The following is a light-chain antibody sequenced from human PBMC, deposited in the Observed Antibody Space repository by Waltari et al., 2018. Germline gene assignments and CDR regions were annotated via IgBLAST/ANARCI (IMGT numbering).Light chain of an antibody. CDR2: EVS. CDR1: SSDVGGYNY. V-gene: IGLV2-14*01. J-gene: IGLJ1*01. Sequence: QSALTQPASVSGSPGQSITISCTGTSSDVGGYNYVSWYQQHPGKAPKLMLYEVSNRPSWVAITFSGSKSGNTASLTISGLQAEVEADYYCSSYTSSSTLVFGTGTKVTVL. CDR3: SSYTSSSTLV.